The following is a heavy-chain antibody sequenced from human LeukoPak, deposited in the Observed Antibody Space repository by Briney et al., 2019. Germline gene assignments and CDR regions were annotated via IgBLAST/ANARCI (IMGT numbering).Heavy chain of an antibody. CDR2: FDPEDGET. V-gene: IGHV1-24*01. D-gene: IGHD5/OR15-5a*01. J-gene: IGHJ3*02. CDR3: ATESTRAVRDAFDI. Sequence: ASVKVSCKVSGYTLTELSMHWVRQAPGKGLEWMGGFDPEDGETIYAQKFQGRVTMTEDTSTDTAYMELSSLRSEDTAVYYCATESTRAVRDAFDILGQGTMVTVSS. CDR1: GYTLTELS.